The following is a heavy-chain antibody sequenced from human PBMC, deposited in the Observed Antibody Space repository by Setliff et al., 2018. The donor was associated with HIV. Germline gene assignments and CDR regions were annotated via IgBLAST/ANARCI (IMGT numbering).Heavy chain of an antibody. CDR1: GYTSTSYA. Sequence: GASVKVSCKASGYTSTSYAMHWVRQAPGQRLEWMGWINAGNGNTRYSQTFQGRVTITRDTSASTAYVELSSLRSEDTAVYYCARGGGYDVVIYFDYWGQGTLVTVSS. J-gene: IGHJ4*02. V-gene: IGHV1-3*01. D-gene: IGHD5-12*01. CDR3: ARGGGYDVVIYFDY. CDR2: INAGNGNT.